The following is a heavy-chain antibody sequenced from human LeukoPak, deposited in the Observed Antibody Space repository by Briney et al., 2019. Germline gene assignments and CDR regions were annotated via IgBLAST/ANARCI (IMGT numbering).Heavy chain of an antibody. CDR2: INAGNGNT. J-gene: IGHJ4*02. V-gene: IGHV1-3*03. Sequence: ASVKVSCKASGYTFINYAIHWVRQAPGQRLEWMGWINAGNGNTKYSQEFQGRVTITRDTSASTAYMELSSLRSEDMAVYYCARAHSSSWYDLDYWGQGTLVTVSS. D-gene: IGHD6-13*01. CDR1: GYTFINYA. CDR3: ARAHSSSWYDLDY.